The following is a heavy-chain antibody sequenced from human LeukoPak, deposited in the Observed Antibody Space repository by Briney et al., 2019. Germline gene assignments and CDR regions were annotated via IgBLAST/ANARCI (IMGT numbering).Heavy chain of an antibody. V-gene: IGHV3-30*02. J-gene: IGHJ6*03. Sequence: GGSLRLSCAASGFTFSSYGMHWVRQAPGKGLEWVAFIRYDGSDKYYAVSMKGRFTISRDNSKNTLYLQMNSLRAEDTAVYYCAKDRSSGSYMDVWGKGTPVTLSS. D-gene: IGHD6-6*01. CDR3: AKDRSSGSYMDV. CDR1: GFTFSSYG. CDR2: IRYDGSDK.